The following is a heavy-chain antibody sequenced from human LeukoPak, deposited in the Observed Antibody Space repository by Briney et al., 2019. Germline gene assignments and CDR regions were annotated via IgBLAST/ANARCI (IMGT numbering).Heavy chain of an antibody. CDR3: AIDVGSYYDY. J-gene: IGHJ4*02. V-gene: IGHV1-8*01. Sequence: ASVKVSCKASGYTFTSYVIIWVRQATGQGLEWMGWMNPNSGNTGYAQKLQGRVTMTRNTSISTAYMELSSLRSEDTAVYYCAIDVGSYYDYWGQGTLVTVSS. CDR2: MNPNSGNT. D-gene: IGHD1-26*01. CDR1: GYTFTSYV.